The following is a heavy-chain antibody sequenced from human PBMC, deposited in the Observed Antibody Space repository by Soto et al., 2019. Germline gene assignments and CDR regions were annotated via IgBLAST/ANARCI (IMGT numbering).Heavy chain of an antibody. J-gene: IGHJ4*02. CDR2: INHSGGT. V-gene: IGHV4-34*01. CDR3: ARDALSRDSI. CDR1: GGSFSGYF. Sequence: SETLSLTCAVYGGSFSGYFWSWIRQPPGKGLEWIGEINHSGGTNYNPSLKSRVTISVDTSKNQFSLKLSSVTAADTAVYYCARDALSRDSIWAQRTPVTVSS. D-gene: IGHD3-22*01.